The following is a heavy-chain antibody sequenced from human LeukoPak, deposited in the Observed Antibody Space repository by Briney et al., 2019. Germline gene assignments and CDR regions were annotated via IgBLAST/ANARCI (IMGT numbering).Heavy chain of an antibody. CDR3: ARGALVWGYYYYGMDV. CDR2: IYYSGST. D-gene: IGHD6-13*01. Sequence: PSETLSLTCTVSGVSISSGGYYWRWLRQHPGKGLEWIGYIYYSGSTYYNPSLKSRVTISVDTSKNQFSLKLSSVTAADTAVYYCARGALVWGYYYYGMDVWGKGTTVTVSS. V-gene: IGHV4-31*03. CDR1: GVSISSGGYY. J-gene: IGHJ6*04.